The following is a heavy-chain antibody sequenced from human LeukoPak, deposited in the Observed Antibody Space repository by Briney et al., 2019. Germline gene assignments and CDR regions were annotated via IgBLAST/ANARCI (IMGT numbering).Heavy chain of an antibody. CDR1: GFTFSSYG. J-gene: IGHJ6*04. V-gene: IGHV3-30*18. CDR3: AKDSEYYDILTGYYKRGYYYYGMDV. CDR2: ISYDGSNK. D-gene: IGHD3-9*01. Sequence: PGGSLRLSCAASGFTFSSYGMHWVRQAPGKGLEWVAVISYDGSNKYYADSVKGRFTISRDNSKNTLYLQMNSLRAGDTAVYYCAKDSEYYDILTGYYKRGYYYYGMDVWGKGTTVTVSS.